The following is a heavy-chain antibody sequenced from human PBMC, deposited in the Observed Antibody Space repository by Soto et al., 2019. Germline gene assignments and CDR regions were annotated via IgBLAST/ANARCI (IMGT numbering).Heavy chain of an antibody. Sequence: SVKVSCKASGGTFSSYAISWVRQAPGQGLEWMGGIIPIFGTANYAQKFQGRVTITADESTSTAYMELSSLRSEDTAVYYCASPLQPTYYDFWSGYYSPPWDYYYGMDVWGQGTLVTVSS. D-gene: IGHD3-3*01. CDR1: GGTFSSYA. CDR3: ASPLQPTYYDFWSGYYSPPWDYYYGMDV. V-gene: IGHV1-69*13. J-gene: IGHJ6*02. CDR2: IIPIFGTA.